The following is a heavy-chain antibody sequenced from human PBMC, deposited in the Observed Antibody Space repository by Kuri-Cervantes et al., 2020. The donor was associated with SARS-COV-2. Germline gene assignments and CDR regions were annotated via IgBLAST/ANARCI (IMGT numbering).Heavy chain of an antibody. V-gene: IGHV1-69*04. D-gene: IGHD6-13*01. CDR3: ARELLAAAGSHAFDI. CDR2: IIPILGIA. CDR1: GGTFSSYT. J-gene: IGHJ3*02. Sequence: SVKVSCKASGGTFSSYTISCVRQAPGRGLEWMGRIIPILGIANYAQKFQGRVTITADKSTSTAYMELSSLRSEDTAVYYCARELLAAAGSHAFDIWGQGTMVTVSS.